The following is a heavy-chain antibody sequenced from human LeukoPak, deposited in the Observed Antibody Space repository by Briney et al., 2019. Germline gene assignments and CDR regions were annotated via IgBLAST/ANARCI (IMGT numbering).Heavy chain of an antibody. J-gene: IGHJ4*02. CDR3: GREGEDSF. CDR2: INSDGTTT. D-gene: IGHD3-22*01. V-gene: IGHV3-74*01. CDR1: GFTFTSYW. Sequence: PGGSLRLSCEASGFTFTSYWMYRVRQAPGKGLVWVSGINSDGTTTSYADSVKGRFTISRDNAKNTLYLQMNSLRAEDTAVYYSGREGEDSFWGQGTLVTVSS.